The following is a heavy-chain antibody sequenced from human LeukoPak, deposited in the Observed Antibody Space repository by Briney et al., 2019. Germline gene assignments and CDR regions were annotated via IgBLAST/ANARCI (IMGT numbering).Heavy chain of an antibody. Sequence: ASVKVSCKASGYTFTNHYMHWVRQAPGQGLEWMGLINPSGGSTLYAEKFQGRIIMTRDMSTATDYMELSSLRSEDTAVYYCATTISGELRYFDYWGQGTPVTVSS. V-gene: IGHV1-46*01. CDR1: GYTFTNHY. CDR2: INPSGGST. D-gene: IGHD1-26*01. CDR3: ATTISGELRYFDY. J-gene: IGHJ4*02.